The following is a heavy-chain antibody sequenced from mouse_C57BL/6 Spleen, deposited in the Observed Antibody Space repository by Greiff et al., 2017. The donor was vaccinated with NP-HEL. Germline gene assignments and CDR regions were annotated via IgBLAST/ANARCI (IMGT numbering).Heavy chain of an antibody. V-gene: IGHV7-3*01. J-gene: IGHJ2*01. D-gene: IGHD1-3*01. Sequence: EVQLVESGGGLVQPGGSLSLSCAASGFTFTDYYMSWVRQTPGRALEWLGFIRNKANGYTTAYSASVKGRFTIYRDKSQIILYLQINALRAEDSSTYYCAREWYSLYYFDYWGQGTTLTVSS. CDR1: GFTFTDYY. CDR2: IRNKANGYTT. CDR3: AREWYSLYYFDY.